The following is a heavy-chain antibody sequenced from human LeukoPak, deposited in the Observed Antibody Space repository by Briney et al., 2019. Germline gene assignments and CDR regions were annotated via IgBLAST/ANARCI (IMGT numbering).Heavy chain of an antibody. CDR2: ISYSGSS. V-gene: IGHV4-59*12. CDR3: ARERHGGNSVSIYDMDV. J-gene: IGHJ6*03. D-gene: IGHD4-23*01. CDR1: GGSISSYY. Sequence: SETLSLTCTVSGGSISSYYWSWIRQPPGKGLEWIGHISYSGSSIYNPSLKSRVTVSIDTSKNQFSLKLTSVTAADTAVYYCARERHGGNSVSIYDMDVWGKGTTVTVSS.